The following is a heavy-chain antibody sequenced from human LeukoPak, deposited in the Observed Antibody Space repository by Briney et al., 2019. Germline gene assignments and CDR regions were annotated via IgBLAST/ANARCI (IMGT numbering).Heavy chain of an antibody. V-gene: IGHV3-23*01. J-gene: IGHJ1*01. CDR3: AKDGLYRYFDWLFPGYFQH. D-gene: IGHD3-9*01. Sequence: GGSLRLSCAASGFTFSNYAMNWVRQAPGKGLEWVSAISGSGVNTYYEDSLKGRFTISRDNSKNTLYLQMNSLRAEDTAVYYCAKDGLYRYFDWLFPGYFQHWGQGTLVTVSS. CDR2: ISGSGVNT. CDR1: GFTFSNYA.